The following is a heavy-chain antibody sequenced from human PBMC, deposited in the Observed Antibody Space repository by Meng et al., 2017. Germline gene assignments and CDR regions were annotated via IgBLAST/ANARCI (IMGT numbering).Heavy chain of an antibody. D-gene: IGHD3-22*01. CDR1: GFTFSSYD. CDR2: IGTAGDT. V-gene: IGHV3-13*01. J-gene: IGHJ3*02. CDR3: ARGTYYYDSSGYYEPLAFAI. Sequence: GESLKISCAASGFTFSSYDMHWVRQATGKGLEWVSAIGTAGDTYYPGSVKGRFTISRENAKNSLYLQMNSLRAGDTAVYYCARGTYYYDSSGYYEPLAFAIWGPGKKV.